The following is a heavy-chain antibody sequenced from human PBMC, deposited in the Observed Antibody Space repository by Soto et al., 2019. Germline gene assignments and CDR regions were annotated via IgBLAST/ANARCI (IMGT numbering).Heavy chain of an antibody. CDR1: GYSFTSYW. CDR2: IDPSDSYT. Sequence: PGESLKISCKGSGYSFTSYWISWVRQMPGKGLEWMGRIDPSDSYTNYSPSFQGHVTISADKSISTAYLQWSSLKASDTAMYYCARLDVVDCGGDCQQLDYWVQGNMVTVSS. D-gene: IGHD2-21*02. V-gene: IGHV5-10-1*01. J-gene: IGHJ4*02. CDR3: ARLDVVDCGGDCQQLDY.